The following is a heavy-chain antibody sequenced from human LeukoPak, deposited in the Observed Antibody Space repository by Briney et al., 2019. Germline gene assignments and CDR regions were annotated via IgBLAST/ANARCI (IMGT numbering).Heavy chain of an antibody. J-gene: IGHJ5*02. Sequence: PSETLSLTCTVSGGSISSYYWSWIRQPPGKGLEWIGYIYYSGSTNYNPSLKSRVTISVDTSKNQFSLKLSSVTAADTGVYYCARVVFWFDPWGQGTLVTVSS. D-gene: IGHD3-10*01. CDR2: IYYSGST. CDR1: GGSISSYY. V-gene: IGHV4-59*01. CDR3: ARVVFWFDP.